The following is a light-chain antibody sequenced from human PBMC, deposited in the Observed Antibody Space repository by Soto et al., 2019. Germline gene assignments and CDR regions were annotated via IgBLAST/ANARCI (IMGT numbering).Light chain of an antibody. Sequence: DIQMTQSPSSLSASVGDRVTITCRASQSIRNFLNWYQQKPGKAPNLLIYAASSLQSGVPSRFSGSGSGTEFTLTISSLQPEDFATYYCQQSYSAPPTFGQGTKVAIK. J-gene: IGKJ1*01. CDR2: AAS. CDR3: QQSYSAPPT. V-gene: IGKV1-39*01. CDR1: QSIRNF.